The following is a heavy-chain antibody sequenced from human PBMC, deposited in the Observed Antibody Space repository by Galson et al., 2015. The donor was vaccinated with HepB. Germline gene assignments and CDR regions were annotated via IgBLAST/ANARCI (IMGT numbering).Heavy chain of an antibody. CDR3: ASRTTYSGSYFRFDY. J-gene: IGHJ4*02. CDR2: IIPIFGTA. CDR1: GGTFSSYA. D-gene: IGHD1-26*01. V-gene: IGHV1-69*13. Sequence: SVKVSCKASGGTFSSYAISWVRQAPGQGLEWMGGIIPIFGTANYAQKFQGRVTITADESTSTAYMELSSLRSEDTAVYYCASRTTYSGSYFRFDYWGQGTLVTVSS.